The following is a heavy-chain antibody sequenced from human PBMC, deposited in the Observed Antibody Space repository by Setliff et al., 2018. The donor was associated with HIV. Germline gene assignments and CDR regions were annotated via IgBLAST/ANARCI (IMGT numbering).Heavy chain of an antibody. J-gene: IGHJ6*03. Sequence: GGSLRLSCAASGFTFSSYWMHWVRQAPGKGLVWVSRMNSDGSTINYADSVKGRFTISRDKAKNTVYLQMNSLRAEDTAVYYCARSRITMVRGVISYYYMDVWGKGTTVTVSS. CDR1: GFTFSSYW. D-gene: IGHD3-10*01. CDR3: ARSRITMVRGVISYYYMDV. V-gene: IGHV3-74*01. CDR2: MNSDGSTI.